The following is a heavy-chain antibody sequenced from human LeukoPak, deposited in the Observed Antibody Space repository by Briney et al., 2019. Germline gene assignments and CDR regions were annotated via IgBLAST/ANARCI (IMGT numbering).Heavy chain of an antibody. D-gene: IGHD4-23*01. CDR3: GRGDFGHSDVFRL. CDR1: GGSISGYY. CDR2: IYISGRT. V-gene: IGHV4-4*07. J-gene: IGHJ4*02. Sequence: SETLSLTCTISGGSISGYYWSWLRQPAGKGLEWIGRIYISGRTTYNPSLESRVTMSVDTSKNRFSLNLRSVTAADTAVYYCGRGDFGHSDVFRLWGQGTLVSVSS.